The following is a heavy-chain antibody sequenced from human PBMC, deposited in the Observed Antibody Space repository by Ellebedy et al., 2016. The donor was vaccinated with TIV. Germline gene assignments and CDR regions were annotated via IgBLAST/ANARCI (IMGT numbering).Heavy chain of an antibody. D-gene: IGHD2-21*02. J-gene: IGHJ4*02. CDR2: INSDGSST. CDR3: VGDRDWAFDY. CDR1: GFTFTQYW. V-gene: IGHV3-74*01. Sequence: GESLKISCAASGFTFTQYWLHWVRQAPGKGPVWVSRINSDGSSTTYADSVKGRFTIYRDNTKNTLFRQLSSLRAEDTAVYYCVGDRDWAFDYWGQGTLVTVTS.